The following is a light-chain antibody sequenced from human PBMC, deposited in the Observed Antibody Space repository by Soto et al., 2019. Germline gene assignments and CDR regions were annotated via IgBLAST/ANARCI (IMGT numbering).Light chain of an antibody. CDR2: EVS. CDR3: SSYAGSNNVV. Sequence: QSALTQPPSASGSPGQSVTISCTGTSSDVGGYNFVSWYQQHPGKAPKLMIYEVSDRPSGVPDRFSGSKSGNTASLTVSGLQAEDEAYYYSSSYAGSNNVVFGGGTKLTVL. V-gene: IGLV2-8*01. CDR1: SSDVGGYNF. J-gene: IGLJ2*01.